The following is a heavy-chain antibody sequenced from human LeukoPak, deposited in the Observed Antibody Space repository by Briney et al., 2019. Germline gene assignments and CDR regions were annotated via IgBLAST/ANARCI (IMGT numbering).Heavy chain of an antibody. CDR1: GGSISSGDYY. Sequence: SETLSLTCTVSGGSISSGDYYWSWIRQPPGKALEWIGYIYYSGSTYYNPSLKSRVTISVDTSKNQFSLKLSSVTAADTAVYYCARADIVVVPAAHYYFDYWGQGTLVTVSS. J-gene: IGHJ4*02. CDR3: ARADIVVVPAAHYYFDY. V-gene: IGHV4-30-4*08. D-gene: IGHD2-2*01. CDR2: IYYSGST.